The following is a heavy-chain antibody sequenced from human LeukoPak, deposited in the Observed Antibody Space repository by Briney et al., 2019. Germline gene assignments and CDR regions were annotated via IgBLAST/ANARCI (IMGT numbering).Heavy chain of an antibody. J-gene: IGHJ5*02. D-gene: IGHD6-6*01. CDR3: ARRLAVAARRRGWFDP. CDR2: IYTSGST. CDR1: GGSISSGSYY. V-gene: IGHV4-61*02. Sequence: SQTLSLTCTVSGGSISSGSYYWSWIRQPAGKGLEWIGRIYTSGSTNYNPSLKSRVTISVDTSKNQFSLKLSSVTAADTAVYYCARRLAVAARRRGWFDPWGQGTLVTVSS.